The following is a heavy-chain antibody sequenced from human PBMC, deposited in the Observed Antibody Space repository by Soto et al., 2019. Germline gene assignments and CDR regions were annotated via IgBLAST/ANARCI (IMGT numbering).Heavy chain of an antibody. CDR3: ASPSRSLRDILTGYSEGSSAFDI. CDR1: GGTFSSYA. J-gene: IGHJ3*02. V-gene: IGHV1-69*13. Sequence: SVKVSCKASGGTFSSYAISWVRQAPGQGLEWMGGIIPIFGTANYAQKFQGRVTITADESTSTAYMELSSLRSEDTAVYYCASPSRSLRDILTGYSEGSSAFDIWGQGTMVTVSS. D-gene: IGHD3-9*01. CDR2: IIPIFGTA.